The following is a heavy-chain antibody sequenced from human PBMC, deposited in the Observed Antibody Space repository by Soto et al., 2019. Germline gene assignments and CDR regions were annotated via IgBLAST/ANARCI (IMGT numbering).Heavy chain of an antibody. V-gene: IGHV3-48*02. CDR3: ERLYITYQDFWCVLASDAFDL. D-gene: IGHD3-3*01. J-gene: IGHJ3*01. CDR1: GFTFSSYS. Sequence: GGSLRLSCAASGFTFSSYSMNWVRQAPGKGLEWVSYISSSSSTIYYADSVKGRFTISRDNAKNSLYLQMNSLRDEDTAVYYCERLYITYQDFWCVLASDAFDLWGRGTMV. CDR2: ISSSSSTI.